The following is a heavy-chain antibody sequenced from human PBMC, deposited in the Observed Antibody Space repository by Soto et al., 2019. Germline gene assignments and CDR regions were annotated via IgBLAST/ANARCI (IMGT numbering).Heavy chain of an antibody. V-gene: IGHV5-51*01. Sequence: VESLKISGKGSGYSFVSYWIGWVRQMPGKGLEWMGIIYPGDSDTRYSPSFQGQVTISADKSITTVYLQWSSLKASDTAMYYCARTDGYEIEYWGQGTLVTVSS. CDR2: IYPGDSDT. CDR1: GYSFVSYW. CDR3: ARTDGYEIEY. J-gene: IGHJ4*02. D-gene: IGHD5-12*01.